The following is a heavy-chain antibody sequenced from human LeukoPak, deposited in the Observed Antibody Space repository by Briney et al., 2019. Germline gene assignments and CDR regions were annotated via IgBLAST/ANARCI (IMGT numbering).Heavy chain of an antibody. CDR1: GDIVSSNNAA. CDR2: TYYKSKWYD. Sequence: SQTLSLTCVISGDIVSSNNAAWNWIRQSPSRGLEWLGRTYYKSKWYDDYAVSVKSRITIKPDTSRNQFSLQLKSVTPEDTAVYYCAREGVSMIRGIIFNYYGMDVWGQGTAVSVSS. D-gene: IGHD3-10*01. V-gene: IGHV6-1*01. J-gene: IGHJ6*02. CDR3: AREGVSMIRGIIFNYYGMDV.